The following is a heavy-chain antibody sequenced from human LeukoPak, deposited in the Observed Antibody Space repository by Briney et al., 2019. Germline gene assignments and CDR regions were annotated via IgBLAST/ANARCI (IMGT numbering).Heavy chain of an antibody. Sequence: GGSLRLSCAASGFSFSSYNMNWVRQTPGKGLEWVSSITSSSTYTFYADSVKGRFTISRDNVKNSLYLQMNSLRAEDTAVYYCARDLILADNGGSSAHDFWGQGTLVTVSS. D-gene: IGHD2-15*01. V-gene: IGHV3-21*01. CDR3: ARDLILADNGGSSAHDF. CDR2: ITSSSTYT. J-gene: IGHJ4*02. CDR1: GFSFSSYN.